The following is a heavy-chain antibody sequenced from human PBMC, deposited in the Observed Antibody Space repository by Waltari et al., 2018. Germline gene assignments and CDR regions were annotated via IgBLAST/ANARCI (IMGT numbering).Heavy chain of an antibody. CDR2: ISLNSGSI. D-gene: IGHD4-17*01. CDR3: AKGSTYYMDV. CDR1: GFTFMVYA. V-gene: IGHV3-9*01. J-gene: IGHJ6*03. Sequence: EVQLVESGGGLVQPGRSLRLSCAASGFTFMVYAMPWVRQAPGKGLEWGSGISLNSGSIGYADSVEGRFTISRDNAKNSLYLQMNSLRAEDTALYYCAKGSTYYMDVWGKGTTVTVSS.